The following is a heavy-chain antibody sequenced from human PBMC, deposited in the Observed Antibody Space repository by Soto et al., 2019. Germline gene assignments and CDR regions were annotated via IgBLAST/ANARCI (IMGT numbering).Heavy chain of an antibody. Sequence: GGSLRLSCAASGFTFSSYAMSWVRQAPGKGLEWVSAISGSGGSTYYADSVKGRFTISRDNSKNTLYLQMNSLRAEDTAVCYCAKRTDGSYGGFDYWGQGTLVTVSS. V-gene: IGHV3-23*01. CDR1: GFTFSSYA. J-gene: IGHJ4*02. CDR3: AKRTDGSYGGFDY. CDR2: ISGSGGST. D-gene: IGHD1-26*01.